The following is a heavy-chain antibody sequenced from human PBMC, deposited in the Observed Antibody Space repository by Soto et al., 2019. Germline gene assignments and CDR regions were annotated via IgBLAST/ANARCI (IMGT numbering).Heavy chain of an antibody. J-gene: IGHJ4*02. CDR1: GGSISSYY. V-gene: IGHV4-59*08. Sequence: QVQLQESGPGLVKPSETLSLTCTVSGGSISSYYWSWIRQPPGKGLERIGYIYYSGSTNYNPSLKSRVTISVDTSKNQFSLKLSSVTAADTAVYYCARRWGAAVDYWGQGTLVTVSS. CDR2: IYYSGST. CDR3: ARRWGAAVDY. D-gene: IGHD1-26*01.